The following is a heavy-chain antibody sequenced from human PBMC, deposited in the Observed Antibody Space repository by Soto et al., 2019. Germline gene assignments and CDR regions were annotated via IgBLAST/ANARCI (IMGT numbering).Heavy chain of an antibody. CDR2: INPNSGGT. D-gene: IGHD6-19*01. J-gene: IGHJ4*02. Sequence: QVLLLQSGAEVKKPGASVKVSCKASGYTFSGFYMHWVRQAPGQGLEWMGWINPNSGGTKSAEKVQGRGTMTRDTSNSTADMERSRLTSDETAGDYCASAAVTGTAGLDFWGQGTQVTGS. CDR1: GYTFSGFY. CDR3: ASAAVTGTAGLDF. V-gene: IGHV1-2*02.